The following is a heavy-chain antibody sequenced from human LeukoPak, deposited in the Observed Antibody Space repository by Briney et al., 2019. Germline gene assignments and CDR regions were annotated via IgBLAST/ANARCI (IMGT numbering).Heavy chain of an antibody. Sequence: GGSLRLSCAASGFTFSSYEMNWVRQAPGKGLEWVSYISSSGSTIYYADSVKGRFTISRDNAKNSLYLRMNSLRAEDTAVYYCARESYYDSSGYYSIDYWGQGTLVTVSS. J-gene: IGHJ4*02. CDR3: ARESYYDSSGYYSIDY. V-gene: IGHV3-48*03. CDR2: ISSSGSTI. D-gene: IGHD3-22*01. CDR1: GFTFSSYE.